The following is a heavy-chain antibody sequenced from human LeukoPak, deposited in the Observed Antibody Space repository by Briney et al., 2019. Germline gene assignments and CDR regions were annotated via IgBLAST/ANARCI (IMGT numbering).Heavy chain of an antibody. CDR1: GGSISSGYYY. Sequence: SETLSLTCTVSGGSISSGYYYWSWIRQPAGKGLEWIGRIYTSGSTSYNPSLNSRVTISIDTSKNQLSLKLSSVTVADTAVYYCARDLYNVGATGAFDIWGQGTMVTVSA. D-gene: IGHD1-26*01. J-gene: IGHJ3*02. CDR2: IYTSGST. V-gene: IGHV4-61*02. CDR3: ARDLYNVGATGAFDI.